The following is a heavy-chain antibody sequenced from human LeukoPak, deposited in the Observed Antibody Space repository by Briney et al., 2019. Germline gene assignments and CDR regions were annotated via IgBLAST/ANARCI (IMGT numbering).Heavy chain of an antibody. Sequence: SETLSLTCTVSGGSISSSSYYWGWIRQPPGKGLEWIGSIYYSGSTYYNPSLKSRVTISVDTSKNQFSLKLSSVTAADTAVYYCARHEGSASYYYYWGQGAPVTVSS. CDR3: ARHEGSASYYYY. J-gene: IGHJ4*02. CDR1: GGSISSSSYY. V-gene: IGHV4-39*01. CDR2: IYYSGST. D-gene: IGHD2-2*01.